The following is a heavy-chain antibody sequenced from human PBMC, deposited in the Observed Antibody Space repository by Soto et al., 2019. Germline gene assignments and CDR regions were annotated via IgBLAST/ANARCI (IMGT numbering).Heavy chain of an antibody. D-gene: IGHD7-27*01. Sequence: LGVSLKISCKGSGYSFTSYWISWVSQKPGKGLEWMGRIDPSDSYTNYSPSFQGHVTISADKSISTAYLQWSSLKASDTAMYYCARLREANWEDNWGQGTLVTVSS. CDR1: GYSFTSYW. CDR2: IDPSDSYT. V-gene: IGHV5-10-1*01. J-gene: IGHJ4*02. CDR3: ARLREANWEDN.